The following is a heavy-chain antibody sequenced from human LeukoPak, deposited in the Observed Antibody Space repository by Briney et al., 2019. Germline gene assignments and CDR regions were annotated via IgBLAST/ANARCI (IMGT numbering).Heavy chain of an antibody. Sequence: SVKVSCKASGGTFSSYAISWVRQAPGQGLEWMGGIIPIFGTANYAQKFQGRVTITADESTSTAYMGLSSLRSEDTAVYYCARDRGSTSPTNWFDPWGQGTLVTVSS. CDR2: IIPIFGTA. CDR3: ARDRGSTSPTNWFDP. V-gene: IGHV1-69*13. J-gene: IGHJ5*02. D-gene: IGHD2-2*01. CDR1: GGTFSSYA.